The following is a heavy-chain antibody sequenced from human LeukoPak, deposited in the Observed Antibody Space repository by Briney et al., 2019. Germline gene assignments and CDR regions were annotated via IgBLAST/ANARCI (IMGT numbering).Heavy chain of an antibody. Sequence: GGSLRLSCVASGFNFGSYCMSWVRQAPGKGLEWVANIKEDGSEKYYVDSVKGRLTISRDNAKNSLYLQMNSLRGEDTAVYYCARDFGCYYERSGYDSNWFDPWGQGTLVTVSS. J-gene: IGHJ5*02. CDR1: GFNFGSYC. CDR3: ARDFGCYYERSGYDSNWFDP. CDR2: IKEDGSEK. D-gene: IGHD3-22*01. V-gene: IGHV3-7*01.